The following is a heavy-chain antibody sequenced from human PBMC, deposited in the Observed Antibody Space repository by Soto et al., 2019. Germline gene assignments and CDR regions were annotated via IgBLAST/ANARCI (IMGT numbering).Heavy chain of an antibody. CDR2: SSASGRSR. CDR3: AKDGNWLDVYFDV. Sequence: QTGGSLRLSCVASGIEFSNYAMSWVRQAPGKGLEWVSISSASGRSRYHADSVKGRFTISRDNSKNTLYLHMTNLRAEDTAVYYCAKDGNWLDVYFDVWGQGTPVTVFS. V-gene: IGHV3-23*01. D-gene: IGHD6-19*01. J-gene: IGHJ4*02. CDR1: GIEFSNYA.